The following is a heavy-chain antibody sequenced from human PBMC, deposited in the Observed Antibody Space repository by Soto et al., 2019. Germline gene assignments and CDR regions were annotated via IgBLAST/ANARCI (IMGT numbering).Heavy chain of an antibody. V-gene: IGHV1-69*13. Sequence: SVKVSCKASGGTFSSYAISLVRQAPGQGLEWMGGIIPIFGTANYAQKFQGRVTITADESTSTAYMELSSLRSEDTAVYYCASHHPGYCSSTSCYFYYGMDVWGQGTTVTVSS. D-gene: IGHD2-2*01. CDR1: GGTFSSYA. CDR2: IIPIFGTA. J-gene: IGHJ6*02. CDR3: ASHHPGYCSSTSCYFYYGMDV.